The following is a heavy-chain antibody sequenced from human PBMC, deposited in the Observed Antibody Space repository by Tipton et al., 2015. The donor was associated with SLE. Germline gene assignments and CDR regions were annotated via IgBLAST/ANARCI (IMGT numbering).Heavy chain of an antibody. CDR1: GGSIRSYY. CDR3: ARHPTTVTTPWEGYFDL. D-gene: IGHD4-17*01. Sequence: TLSLTCTVSGGSIRSYYWSWIRQPPGKGLEWIGYIYFTGSTNYNPSLKSRLTISIDRSQNQFSLRLNSMAAADTAVYYCARHPTTVTTPWEGYFDLWGRGTLVTVSS. J-gene: IGHJ2*01. CDR2: IYFTGST. V-gene: IGHV4-59*08.